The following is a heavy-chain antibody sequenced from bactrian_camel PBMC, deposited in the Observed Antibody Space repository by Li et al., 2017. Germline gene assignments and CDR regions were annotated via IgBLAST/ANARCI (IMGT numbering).Heavy chain of an antibody. CDR2: VRRDGTI. CDR3: AAGRVVGGEAPGCSAAY. CDR1: AYILEQCG. D-gene: IGHD2*01. J-gene: IGHJ4*01. V-gene: IGHV3S60*01. Sequence: HVQLVESGGGSVQAGGSPKLTCAGSAYILEQCGMGWFRQAPGKEENLVSVRRDGTIIYADSVKGRFTISQDRTKNTLYLQINNLTLGDTAMYYCAAGRVVGGEAPGCSAAYWGQGTQVTVS.